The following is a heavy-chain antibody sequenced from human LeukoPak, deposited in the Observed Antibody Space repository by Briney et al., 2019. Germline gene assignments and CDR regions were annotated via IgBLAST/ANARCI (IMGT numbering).Heavy chain of an antibody. CDR2: INSDGSST. CDR1: GFTFSSYW. D-gene: IGHD3-22*01. Sequence: PGGSLRLSCAASGFTFSSYWMHWVRQAPGKGLVWVSRINSDGSSTSYADSVKGRFTVSRDNAKNTLYLQMNSLRAEDTAVYYCARAYYYDSSSYCRNHFDYWGQGTLVTVSS. V-gene: IGHV3-74*01. J-gene: IGHJ4*02. CDR3: ARAYYYDSSSYCRNHFDY.